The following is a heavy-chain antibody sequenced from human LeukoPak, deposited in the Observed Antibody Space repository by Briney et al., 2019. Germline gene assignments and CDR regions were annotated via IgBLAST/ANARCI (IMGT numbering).Heavy chain of an antibody. J-gene: IGHJ4*02. CDR3: ARDLGFYGSGSSSSDY. V-gene: IGHV1-18*04. D-gene: IGHD3-10*01. Sequence: ASAKVSCKASGYTFTSHFMHWVRQAPGQGLEWMGWISAYNGNTNYAQKLQGRVTMTTDTSTSTAYMELRSLRSDDTAVYYCARDLGFYGSGSSSSDYWGQGTLVTVSS. CDR2: ISAYNGNT. CDR1: GYTFTSHF.